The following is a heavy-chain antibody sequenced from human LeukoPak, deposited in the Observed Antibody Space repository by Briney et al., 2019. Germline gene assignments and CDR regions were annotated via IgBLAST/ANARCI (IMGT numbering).Heavy chain of an antibody. CDR1: GYTSTGYY. J-gene: IGHJ3*02. CDR2: INPNSGGT. V-gene: IGHV1-2*02. Sequence: ASVKVSCKASGYTSTGYYMRWVRQAPGQGLEWMGWINPNSGGTNYAQKFQGRVTMTRDKSIRTAYMELSRLTSDDTAVYYCARNIWFGESADAFDIWGQGTMVTVSS. D-gene: IGHD3-10*01. CDR3: ARNIWFGESADAFDI.